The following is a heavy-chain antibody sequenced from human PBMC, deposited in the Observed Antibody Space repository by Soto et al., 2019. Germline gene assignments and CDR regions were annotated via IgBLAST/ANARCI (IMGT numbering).Heavy chain of an antibody. CDR1: GPSVSHHV. J-gene: IGHJ4*02. CDR2: RSDSGAYT. Sequence: PAGSLTPSCAASGPSVSHHVMTWVRQAPGKGLEYVSSRSDSGAYTYYADSVRGRFTITRENSKNMLYLQMDSLRANDTAVYYCAMVPYEHSGYYDVRSFDNWGQGTLVTVSS. V-gene: IGHV3-23*01. D-gene: IGHD3-22*01. CDR3: AMVPYEHSGYYDVRSFDN.